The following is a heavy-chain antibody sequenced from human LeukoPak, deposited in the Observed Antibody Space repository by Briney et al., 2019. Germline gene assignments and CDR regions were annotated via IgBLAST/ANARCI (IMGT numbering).Heavy chain of an antibody. CDR1: GYTFTDYD. D-gene: IGHD3-9*01. CDR2: MNPNSGNT. Sequence: ASVKVSCKASGYTFTDYDINWVRQATGQGLEWMGWMNPNSGNTGYTEKFQGRVTMTRNTSISTAYMELSSLRSEDTAVYYCARAELRYFDWPPGDYWGQGTLVTVSS. CDR3: ARAELRYFDWPPGDY. V-gene: IGHV1-8*01. J-gene: IGHJ4*02.